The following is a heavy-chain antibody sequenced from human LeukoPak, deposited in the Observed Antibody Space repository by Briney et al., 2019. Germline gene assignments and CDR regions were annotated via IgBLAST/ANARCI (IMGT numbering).Heavy chain of an antibody. CDR2: IYYSGST. V-gene: IGHV4-61*01. CDR3: ARVTGDYPKYHYDY. D-gene: IGHD4-17*01. J-gene: IGHJ4*02. Sequence: SETLSLTCTVSSGSVNSGIYYWSWIRQPPGKGLECIGYIYYSGSTNYNPSVRSRVSIPIDTSKNQFSLNLGSMTAADTAVYYCARVTGDYPKYHYDYWGQGTLVTVSS. CDR1: SGSVNSGIYY.